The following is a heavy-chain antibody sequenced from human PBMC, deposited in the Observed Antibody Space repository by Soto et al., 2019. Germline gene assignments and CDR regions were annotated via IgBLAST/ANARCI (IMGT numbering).Heavy chain of an antibody. Sequence: SVTLSVTCAVGGDSISRYCWSWIRQPPGKGLEWIGYIYYSGSTNYNPSLKSRVTISVDTSKNQFSLKLNSMTAADTAVYYCARHNYGSGSTYFDYWGQGTLVTVSS. J-gene: IGHJ4*02. D-gene: IGHD3-10*01. CDR1: GDSISRYC. CDR3: ARHNYGSGSTYFDY. CDR2: IYYSGST. V-gene: IGHV4-59*08.